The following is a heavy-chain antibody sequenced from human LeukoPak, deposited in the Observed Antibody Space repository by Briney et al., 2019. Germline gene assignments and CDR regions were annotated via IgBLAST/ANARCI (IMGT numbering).Heavy chain of an antibody. CDR2: INPNSGGT. CDR1: GYTFTGYY. J-gene: IGHJ6*02. Sequence: GASVKVSCKASGYTFTGYYMHWVRQAPGQGLEWMGWINPNSGGTNYAQKFQGWVTMTRDTSISTAYMELGRLRSDDTAVYYCARDTSDYYYYGMDVWGQGTTVTVSS. V-gene: IGHV1-2*04. CDR3: ARDTSDYYYYGMDV.